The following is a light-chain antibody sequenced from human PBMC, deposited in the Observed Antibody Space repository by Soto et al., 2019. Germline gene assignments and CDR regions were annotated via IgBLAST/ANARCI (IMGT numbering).Light chain of an antibody. CDR2: LNSDGSH. J-gene: IGLJ2*01. Sequence: QSVLTQSPSASASLGASVKLTCTLSSGHSSYAIAWHQQQPEKGPRYLMKLNSDGSHSKGDGIPDRFSGSSSGAERYLTISSLQSADEADYYCQTWGTGTHGVFGGGTKLTVL. CDR3: QTWGTGTHGV. V-gene: IGLV4-69*01. CDR1: SGHSSYA.